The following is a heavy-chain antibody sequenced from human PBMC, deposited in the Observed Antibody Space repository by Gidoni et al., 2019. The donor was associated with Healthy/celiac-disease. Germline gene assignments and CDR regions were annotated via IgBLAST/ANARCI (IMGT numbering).Heavy chain of an antibody. J-gene: IGHJ6*02. CDR2: IIPIFGTA. CDR1: GGTFSSYA. Sequence: QVQLVQSGAEVKKPGSSVKVSCKASGGTFSSYAISWVRQAPGQGLEWMGGIIPIFGTANYAQKFQGRVTITADESTSTAYMELSSLRSEDTAVYYCARELETVTSKDYYGMDVWGQGTTVTVSS. V-gene: IGHV1-69*01. CDR3: ARELETVTSKDYYGMDV. D-gene: IGHD4-4*01.